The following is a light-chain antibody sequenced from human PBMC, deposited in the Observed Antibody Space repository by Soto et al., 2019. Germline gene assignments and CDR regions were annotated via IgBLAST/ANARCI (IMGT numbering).Light chain of an antibody. CDR2: DAS. CDR3: QQYGGSPT. CDR1: QSVRSSY. Sequence: EIVLTQSPGTLSLSPGERATLSCRASQSVRSSYLAWYQQKPGQPPRLLIYDASNRATGVPDRFSGSGCGTDFTLAISSLEPEDFAVYYCQQYGGSPTFGLGTKVEIK. V-gene: IGKV3-20*01. J-gene: IGKJ1*01.